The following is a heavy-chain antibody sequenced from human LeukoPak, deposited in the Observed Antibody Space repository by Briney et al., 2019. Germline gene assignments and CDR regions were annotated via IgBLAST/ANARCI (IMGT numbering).Heavy chain of an antibody. Sequence: GASVKVSCKASGYTFTGYYMHWVRQAPGQGLEWMGWINPNSGGTNYAQKFQGRVTMTRDTSISTAYMELSRLRSDDTAVYYCARVESDDSSGYYFGYWGQGTLVTVSS. CDR2: INPNSGGT. CDR3: ARVESDDSSGYYFGY. D-gene: IGHD3-22*01. CDR1: GYTFTGYY. J-gene: IGHJ4*02. V-gene: IGHV1-2*02.